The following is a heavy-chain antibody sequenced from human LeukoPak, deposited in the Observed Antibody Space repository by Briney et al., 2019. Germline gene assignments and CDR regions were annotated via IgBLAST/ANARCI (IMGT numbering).Heavy chain of an antibody. CDR2: INPNSGGT. CDR3: ARGIRTGHYYYYYGMDV. Sequence: ASVKVSCKASGYTFTGYYMHWVRQAPGQGLEWMGWINPNSGGTTYVQKFQGWVTMTRDTSISTAYMELGRLTFDDTAVYYCARGIRTGHYYYYYGMDVWGQGTTITVSS. CDR1: GYTFTGYY. D-gene: IGHD3/OR15-3a*01. J-gene: IGHJ6*02. V-gene: IGHV1-2*04.